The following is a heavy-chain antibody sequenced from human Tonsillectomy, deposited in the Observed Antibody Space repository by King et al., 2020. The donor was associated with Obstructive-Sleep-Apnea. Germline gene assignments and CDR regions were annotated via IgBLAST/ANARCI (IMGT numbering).Heavy chain of an antibody. CDR2: IDPSDSYT. CDR3: ARHYYGSGSYYGDAFDI. CDR1: GYSFTSYW. Sequence: VQLVQSGAEVKKPGESLRISCKGSGYSFTSYWISWVRQMPGKGLEWVGRIDPSDSYTNSSPSFQGHVTISADKSISTAYPQWSSLKASDTAMYYCARHYYGSGSYYGDAFDIWGQGTMVTVSS. D-gene: IGHD3-10*01. V-gene: IGHV5-10-1*03. J-gene: IGHJ3*02.